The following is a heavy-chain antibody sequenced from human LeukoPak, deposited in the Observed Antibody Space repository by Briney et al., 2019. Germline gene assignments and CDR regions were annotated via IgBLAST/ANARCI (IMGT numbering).Heavy chain of an antibody. J-gene: IGHJ3*02. Sequence: PSETLSLTCTVSGDSITSYYWSWIRQPPGKGLEWIGYIYYSGSTNYNPSLKSRVTISVDTSKNQFSLKLSSVTAADTAIYFCARHSRSGSGGYENAFDIWGQGTMVTVSS. V-gene: IGHV4-59*08. CDR3: ARHSRSGSGGYENAFDI. D-gene: IGHD5-12*01. CDR2: IYYSGST. CDR1: GDSITSYY.